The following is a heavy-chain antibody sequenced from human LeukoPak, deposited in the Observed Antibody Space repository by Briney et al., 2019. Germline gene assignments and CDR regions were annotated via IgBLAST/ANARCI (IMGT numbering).Heavy chain of an antibody. CDR1: GFTFSSYA. D-gene: IGHD6-19*01. Sequence: PGRSLRLSCAASGFTFSSYAMSWVRQAPGKGLEWVSAISGSGGSTYYADSVKGRFTISRDNSKNTLYLQMNSLRAEDTAVYYCAKRSLYSSGWYLDYWGQGTLVTVSS. V-gene: IGHV3-23*01. J-gene: IGHJ4*02. CDR2: ISGSGGST. CDR3: AKRSLYSSGWYLDY.